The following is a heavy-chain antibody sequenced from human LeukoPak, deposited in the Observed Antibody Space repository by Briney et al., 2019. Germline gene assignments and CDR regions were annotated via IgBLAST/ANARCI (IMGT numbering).Heavy chain of an antibody. Sequence: ASVRVSCKASGYTFTGSYMRWVRQAPGQGFEWIGWISPASGATNYAQNFQGRVTLTTDTSITTAYMELSSLTSDDTASYYCLNEHGGWGQGTPVTVSS. D-gene: IGHD1-1*01. CDR1: GYTFTGSY. V-gene: IGHV1-2*02. CDR2: ISPASGAT. CDR3: LNEHGG. J-gene: IGHJ4*02.